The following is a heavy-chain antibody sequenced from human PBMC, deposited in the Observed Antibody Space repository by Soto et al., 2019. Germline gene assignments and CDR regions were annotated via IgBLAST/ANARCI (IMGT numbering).Heavy chain of an antibody. CDR2: IIPVFGTA. CDR1: GGSLSNYG. J-gene: IGHJ6*02. CDR3: ARGDATKIVVTTYYAMDV. D-gene: IGHD3-9*01. Sequence: QVQLVQSGAEVKKPGSSVKVSCKASGGSLSNYGISWVRQAPGQGLEWMGGIIPVFGTANYAQKFQGRVTIPAHXSTSIVYMDVTSLRSEDTAVYYCARGDATKIVVTTYYAMDVWGQGTTVTVSS. V-gene: IGHV1-69*12.